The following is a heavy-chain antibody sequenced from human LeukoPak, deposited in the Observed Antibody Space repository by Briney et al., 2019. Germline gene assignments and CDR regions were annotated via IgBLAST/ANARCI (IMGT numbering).Heavy chain of an antibody. CDR1: GVSISSSNSY. D-gene: IGHD4-23*01. V-gene: IGHV4-61*05. Sequence: SETLSLTCTVSGVSISSSNSYWGWIRQPPGKGLEWIGYIYYSGSTNYNPSLKSRVTISVDTSKNQFSLKLSSVTAADTAVYYCARVGYYGGNPFDYWGQGTLVTVSS. J-gene: IGHJ4*02. CDR3: ARVGYYGGNPFDY. CDR2: IYYSGST.